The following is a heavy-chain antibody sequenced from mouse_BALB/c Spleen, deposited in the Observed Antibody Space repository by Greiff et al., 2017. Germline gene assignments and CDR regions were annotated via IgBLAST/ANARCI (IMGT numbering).Heavy chain of an antibody. V-gene: IGHV1-14*01. CDR1: GYTFTSYV. J-gene: IGHJ2*01. CDR2: INPYNDGT. D-gene: IGHD1-2*01. Sequence: EVQLQQSGPELVKPGASVKMSCKASGYTFTSYVMHWVKQKPGQGLEWIGYINPYNDGTKYNEKFKGKATLTSDKSSSTAYMELSSLTSEDSAVYYCARRFTTATVYFDYWGQGTTLTVSS. CDR3: ARRFTTATVYFDY.